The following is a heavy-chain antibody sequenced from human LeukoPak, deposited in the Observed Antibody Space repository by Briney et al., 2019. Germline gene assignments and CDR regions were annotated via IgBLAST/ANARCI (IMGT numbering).Heavy chain of an antibody. CDR3: ARDGSATYGFWSGSYPEWADYYYFYMDV. Sequence: ASVTVSCKASGYTFTSYGISWVRQAPGQGRAWMGWINAYNCNTHYAHKFQGRVTMTTDTSTSTAYMELRSLRPDHSAVYYCARDGSATYGFWSGSYPEWADYYYFYMDVWGKGTTVTVSS. CDR1: GYTFTSYG. J-gene: IGHJ6*03. CDR2: INAYNCNT. V-gene: IGHV1-18*01. D-gene: IGHD3-3*01.